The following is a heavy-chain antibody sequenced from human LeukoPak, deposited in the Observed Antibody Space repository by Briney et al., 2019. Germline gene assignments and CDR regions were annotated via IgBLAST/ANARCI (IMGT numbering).Heavy chain of an antibody. Sequence: PGGSLRLSCAASGFTFSSYGMSWVRQAPGKGLEWVANIKQDGSEKYYADSVKGRFTISRDNAKNTLYLQMNSLRAEDTAVYYCARDSAHAFDIWGQGTMVTVSS. CDR1: GFTFSSYG. CDR2: IKQDGSEK. J-gene: IGHJ3*02. CDR3: ARDSAHAFDI. V-gene: IGHV3-7*01.